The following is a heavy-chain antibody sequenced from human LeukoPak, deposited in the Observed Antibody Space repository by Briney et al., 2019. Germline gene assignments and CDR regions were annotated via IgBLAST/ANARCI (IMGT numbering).Heavy chain of an antibody. CDR3: AKDSSGYYAQPGPY. CDR1: GFTFSSYG. D-gene: IGHD3-22*01. CDR2: ISYDGSNK. J-gene: IGHJ4*02. V-gene: IGHV3-30*18. Sequence: GRSLRLSCAASGFTFSSYGMHWVRQAPGKGLEWVAVISYDGSNKYYADSVKGRFAISRDNSKNTLYLQMNSLRAEDTAVYYCAKDSSGYYAQPGPYWGQGTLVTVSS.